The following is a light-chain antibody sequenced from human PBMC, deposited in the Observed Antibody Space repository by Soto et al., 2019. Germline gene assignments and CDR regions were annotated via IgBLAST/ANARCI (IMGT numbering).Light chain of an antibody. CDR2: DNN. CDR1: SSNIGNNY. CDR3: GTWDSCLSAYV. Sequence: QSVLTQPPSVSAAPGQKVTISCSGSSSNIGNNYVSWYQQLPGTAPKLLIYDNNKRPSGIPDRLSGSKSGTSATLGITGLQTGDEADYYCGTWDSCLSAYVFGTGTK. J-gene: IGLJ1*01. V-gene: IGLV1-51*01.